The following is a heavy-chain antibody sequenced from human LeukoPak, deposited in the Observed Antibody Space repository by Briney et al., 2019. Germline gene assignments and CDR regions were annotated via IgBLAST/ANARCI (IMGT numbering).Heavy chain of an antibody. CDR1: GFTFSSYS. V-gene: IGHV3-21*01. CDR3: ARAGSPLKPHYYGSGRPNYYYYGMDV. CDR2: ISSSSSYI. J-gene: IGHJ6*02. D-gene: IGHD3-10*01. Sequence: GGSLRLSCAASGFTFSSYSMNWVRQAPGKGLEWVSSISSSSSYIYYADSVKGRFTISRDNAKNSLYLQMNSLRAEDTAVYYCARAGSPLKPHYYGSGRPNYYYYGMDVWGQGTTVTVSS.